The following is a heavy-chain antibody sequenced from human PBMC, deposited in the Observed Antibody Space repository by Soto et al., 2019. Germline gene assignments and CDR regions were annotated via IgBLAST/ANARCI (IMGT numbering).Heavy chain of an antibody. Sequence: ASVKVSCKASGYTFTSYYMHLVRQAPGQGLEWMGIINPSGGSTSYAQKFQGRVTMTRDTSTSTVYMELSSLRSEDTAVYYCARVDYDILTGYSGGMDVWGQGTTVTVSS. CDR1: GYTFTSYY. J-gene: IGHJ6*02. CDR2: INPSGGST. D-gene: IGHD3-9*01. V-gene: IGHV1-46*01. CDR3: ARVDYDILTGYSGGMDV.